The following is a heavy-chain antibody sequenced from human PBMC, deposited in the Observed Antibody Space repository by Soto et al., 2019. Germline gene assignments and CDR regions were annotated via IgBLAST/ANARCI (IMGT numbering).Heavy chain of an antibody. CDR3: ARRDFDL. CDR1: GGSISSYY. V-gene: IGHV4-59*08. Sequence: QVQLQESGPGLVKPSETVSLTCTVSGGSISSYYWSWIRQPPGKGLEWIGYIYYSGSTNYNPSLKSRVTISVDTSKNQFSLKLSSVTAADTAVYYCARRDFDLWGRGTLVTVS. J-gene: IGHJ2*01. CDR2: IYYSGST.